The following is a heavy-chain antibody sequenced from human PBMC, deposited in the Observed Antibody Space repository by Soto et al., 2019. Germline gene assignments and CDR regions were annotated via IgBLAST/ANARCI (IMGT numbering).Heavy chain of an antibody. V-gene: IGHV4-4*02. Sequence: PSETLSLTCAVSGGSISSSNWWSWVRQPPGKGLEWIGEIYHSGSTNYNPSIKSRVTISVDKSKNQFSLKLSSVTAADTAVYYCARFGSGVYATYGMDVWGQGTTVTVSS. J-gene: IGHJ6*02. CDR2: IYHSGST. CDR1: GGSISSSNW. CDR3: ARFGSGVYATYGMDV. D-gene: IGHD2-8*01.